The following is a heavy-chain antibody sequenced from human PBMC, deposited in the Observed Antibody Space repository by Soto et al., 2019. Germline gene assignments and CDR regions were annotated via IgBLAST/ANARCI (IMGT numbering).Heavy chain of an antibody. CDR3: AKGSAQGSPYYFDY. CDR1: GFTFSSYA. CDR2: ITGSGLST. V-gene: IGHV3-23*01. J-gene: IGHJ4*02. Sequence: GGSLRLSCTASGFTFSSYAMSWFRQAPGKGLEWVSAITGSGLSTYHADSVKGRFTISRDNSKSTLYLQMNSLRADDTAVYYWAKGSAQGSPYYFDYWGKGTLVTVSS.